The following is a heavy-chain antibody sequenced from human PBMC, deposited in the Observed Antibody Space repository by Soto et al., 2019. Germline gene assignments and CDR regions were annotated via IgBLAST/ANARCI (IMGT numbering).Heavy chain of an antibody. CDR3: ASQSPLHCSGGSCYSRPYYYYYGMDV. J-gene: IGHJ6*02. D-gene: IGHD2-15*01. V-gene: IGHV4-39*01. CDR1: GGSISSSSYY. Sequence: SETLALTCTVCGGSISSSSYYWGWIRQPPGKGLEWIWSIYYSGSTSYNPSLKSRVTISVDTSKNQFSLKLSSVTAADTAVYYCASQSPLHCSGGSCYSRPYYYYYGMDVWGQGTTVT. CDR2: IYYSGST.